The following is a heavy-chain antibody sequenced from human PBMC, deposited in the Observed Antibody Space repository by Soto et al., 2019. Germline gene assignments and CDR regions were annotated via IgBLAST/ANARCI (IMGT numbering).Heavy chain of an antibody. CDR3: VHWSTGTYGTIFFDY. CDR1: GFSLSSSAVGVG. Sequence: QITLKESGPTLVKPTQTLTLTCTFSGFSLSSSAVGVGVGWIRQPPGKALEWLALIYWDDDKRYSPSLKSRLTITKDTSQNQVVLTMTNMDAVDTVTYYCVHWSTGTYGTIFFDYWGLGTLVTVSS. D-gene: IGHD3-9*01. V-gene: IGHV2-5*02. CDR2: IYWDDDK. J-gene: IGHJ4*02.